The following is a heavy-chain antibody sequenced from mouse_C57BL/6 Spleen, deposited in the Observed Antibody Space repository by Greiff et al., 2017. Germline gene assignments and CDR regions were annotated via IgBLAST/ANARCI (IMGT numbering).Heavy chain of an antibody. CDR2: IDPSDSYT. Sequence: QVQLQQPGAELVKPGASVKLSCKASGYTFTSYWMQWVKQRPGQGLEWIGEIDPSDSYTNYNQKFKGKATLTVATSSSTAYMQLSSLTSEDSAVYYCARDYYSNYPFADWGQGTLVTVSA. CDR3: ARDYYSNYPFAD. CDR1: GYTFTSYW. D-gene: IGHD2-5*01. V-gene: IGHV1-50*01. J-gene: IGHJ3*01.